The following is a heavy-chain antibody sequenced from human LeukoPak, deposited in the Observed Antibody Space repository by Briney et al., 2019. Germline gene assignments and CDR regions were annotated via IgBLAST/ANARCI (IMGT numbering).Heavy chain of an antibody. D-gene: IGHD5-18*01. Sequence: GGSLRLSCAASGFTFSSYGMSWVRQAPGKGLEWVSAISGSGGSTYYADSVKGRFTISRDNAKNSLYLQMNSLRAEDTAVYYCARTGGPQLWLTWGQGTLVTVSS. V-gene: IGHV3-23*01. CDR1: GFTFSSYG. J-gene: IGHJ5*02. CDR3: ARTGGPQLWLT. CDR2: ISGSGGST.